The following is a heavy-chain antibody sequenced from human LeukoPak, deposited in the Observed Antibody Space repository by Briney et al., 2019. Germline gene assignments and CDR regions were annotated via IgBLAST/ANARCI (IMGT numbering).Heavy chain of an antibody. CDR3: ARRGQGGFYFDY. V-gene: IGHV3-48*03. D-gene: IGHD3-16*01. J-gene: IGHJ4*02. CDR1: GFTFSSYE. CDR2: ISSSGSNI. Sequence: PGGSLRLSCAASGFTFSSYEMSWVRQAPGKGLEWGSYISSSGSNIYYADSVKGRFIISRGNAKNSLYLQMNSLRAEDTAVYYCARRGQGGFYFDYWGQGTLVTVSS.